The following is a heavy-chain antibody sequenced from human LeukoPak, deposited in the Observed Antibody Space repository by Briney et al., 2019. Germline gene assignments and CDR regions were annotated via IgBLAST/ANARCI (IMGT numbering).Heavy chain of an antibody. D-gene: IGHD3-3*01. CDR2: MNPNSGNT. CDR3: ARGAVGVVNYYYYYMDV. CDR1: GYTFTSYD. Sequence: ASVKVSCKASGYTFTSYDINWVRQATGQGLEWMGWMNPNSGNTGYAQKFQGRVTMTRNISIGTAYMELSSLRSEDTAVYYCARGAVGVVNYYYYYMDVWGKGTTVTVSS. J-gene: IGHJ6*03. V-gene: IGHV1-8*01.